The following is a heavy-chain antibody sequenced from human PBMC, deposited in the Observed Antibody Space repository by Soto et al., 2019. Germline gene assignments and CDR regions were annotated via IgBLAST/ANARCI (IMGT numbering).Heavy chain of an antibody. J-gene: IGHJ6*02. V-gene: IGHV4-4*07. D-gene: IGHD3-10*01. CDR1: GGTISGYY. Sequence: KTSETLSLTCSVSGGTISGYYWTWIRQPAGKGLEWIGRIYSTGTTYYHPSLKSRVTISVDTSRNQFSLNLTSVTAADTAVYYCARAPPGPSPRWVLWGQGTTVTVSS. CDR2: IYSTGTT. CDR3: ARAPPGPSPRWVL.